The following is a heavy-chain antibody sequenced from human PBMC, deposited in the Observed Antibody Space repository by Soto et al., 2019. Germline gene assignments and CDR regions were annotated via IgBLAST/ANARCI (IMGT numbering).Heavy chain of an antibody. CDR1: GGSISNAAYS. J-gene: IGHJ4*02. D-gene: IGHD5-18*01. CDR2: IYPSGMP. V-gene: IGHV4-30-2*01. CDR3: ARERGGYGLFDS. Sequence: QLQLQESGSGLVKPSHTLSLTCTVSGGSISNAAYSWSWIRQPPGKGLEWIGDIYPSGMPFYNPALRSRVTISIDRSNDQFSLNLKSVTAADTAVYYCARERGGYGLFDSWGQGNLVTVSS.